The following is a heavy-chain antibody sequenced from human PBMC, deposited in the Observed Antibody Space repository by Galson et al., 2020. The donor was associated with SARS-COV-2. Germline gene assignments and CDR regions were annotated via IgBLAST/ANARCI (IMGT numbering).Heavy chain of an antibody. J-gene: IGHJ6*02. V-gene: IGHV3-23*01. CDR2: IGSRGGSI. Sequence: GGSLRLSCAAAGITLSNYAMSWVRQAPRKGLEWVSTIGSRGGSISYAGSVKGRFTIPRDNSKDILYLQMNSLRGEDTAMYYCARTYGETYYAMDVWGQGTTVTVSS. D-gene: IGHD4-17*01. CDR1: GITLSNYA. CDR3: ARTYGETYYAMDV.